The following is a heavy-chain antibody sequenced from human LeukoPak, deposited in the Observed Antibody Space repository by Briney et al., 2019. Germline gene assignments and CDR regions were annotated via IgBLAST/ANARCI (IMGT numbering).Heavy chain of an antibody. CDR2: IRYDGSNK. D-gene: IGHD2-2*01. CDR1: GFTFISYG. J-gene: IGHJ3*02. V-gene: IGHV3-30*02. CDR3: AKVLSVVPAANLDI. Sequence: GSLRLSCAASGFTFISYGMHWVRQAPGKGLEWVAFIRYDGSNKYYADSVKGRFTISRDNSKNTLYLQMNSLRAEDTAVYYCAKVLSVVPAANLDIWGQGTMVTVSS.